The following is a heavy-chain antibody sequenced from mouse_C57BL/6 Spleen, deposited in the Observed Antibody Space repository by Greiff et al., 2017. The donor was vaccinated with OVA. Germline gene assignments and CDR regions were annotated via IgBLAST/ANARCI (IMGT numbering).Heavy chain of an antibody. Sequence: QVTLKECGPGILQSSQTLSLTCSFSGFSLSTSGMGVSWIRQPSGKGLEWLAHIYWDDDKRYNPSLKSRLTISKDTSRNQVFLKITSVDTADTATYYCARRVYSGFDYWGQGTTLTVSS. CDR3: ARRVYSGFDY. CDR2: IYWDDDK. CDR1: GFSLSTSGMG. D-gene: IGHD2-1*01. J-gene: IGHJ2*01. V-gene: IGHV8-12*01.